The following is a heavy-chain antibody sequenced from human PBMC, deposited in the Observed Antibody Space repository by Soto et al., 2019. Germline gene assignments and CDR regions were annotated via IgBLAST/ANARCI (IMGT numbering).Heavy chain of an antibody. Sequence: QVQLVESGGGVVQPGRSLRLSCAASGFTFSSYAMHWVRQAPGKGLEWVAVISYDGSDKYYADSVKGRFTISRDNSKNKLNLQMNSLRADDTAVYYCANALGELSPESYDYWGQGTLITVSS. CDR2: ISYDGSDK. V-gene: IGHV3-30*18. D-gene: IGHD3-16*02. CDR3: ANALGELSPESYDY. J-gene: IGHJ4*02. CDR1: GFTFSSYA.